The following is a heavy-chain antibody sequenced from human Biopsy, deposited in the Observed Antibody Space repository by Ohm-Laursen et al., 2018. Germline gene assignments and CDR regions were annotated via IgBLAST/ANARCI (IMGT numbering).Heavy chain of an antibody. V-gene: IGHV4-59*08. CDR2: TSNSGTT. CDR1: GASVRSHF. CDR3: ARLSTLFGVADFTDD. Sequence: SETLSLTCPLSGASVRSHFLTWIRQPPGKGLQWIGSTSNSGTTKSSPSLKSRVNISLHTSKNQLSLKLTSVTAADTAVYYCARLSTLFGVADFTDDWGRGTLVTVSS. J-gene: IGHJ4*02. D-gene: IGHD3-3*01.